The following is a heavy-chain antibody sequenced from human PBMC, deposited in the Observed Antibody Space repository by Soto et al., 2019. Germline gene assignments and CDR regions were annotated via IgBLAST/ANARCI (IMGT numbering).Heavy chain of an antibody. Sequence: ASVKVSCKASGYTFTGYYMHWVRQAPGQGLEWMGWINPNSGGTNYAQKFQGWVTMTRDTSISTAYMELRSLRSDDTAVYYCARGSSGYDLNYFDYWGQGTLVTVSS. CDR1: GYTFTGYY. D-gene: IGHD5-12*01. CDR3: ARGSSGYDLNYFDY. CDR2: INPNSGGT. J-gene: IGHJ4*02. V-gene: IGHV1-2*04.